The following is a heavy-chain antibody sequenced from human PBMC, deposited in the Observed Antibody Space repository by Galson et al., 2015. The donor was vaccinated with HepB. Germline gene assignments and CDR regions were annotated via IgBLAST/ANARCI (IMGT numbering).Heavy chain of an antibody. CDR3: ARVGEWLPLGSYYYYMDV. V-gene: IGHV3-21*01. Sequence: SLRLSCAASGFTFSSYSMNWVRQAPGKGLEWVSSISSSSSYIYYADSVKGRFTISRDNAKNSLYLQMNSLRAEDTAVYYCARVGEWLPLGSYYYYMDVWGKGTTVTVSS. CDR2: ISSSSSYI. CDR1: GFTFSSYS. D-gene: IGHD3-3*01. J-gene: IGHJ6*03.